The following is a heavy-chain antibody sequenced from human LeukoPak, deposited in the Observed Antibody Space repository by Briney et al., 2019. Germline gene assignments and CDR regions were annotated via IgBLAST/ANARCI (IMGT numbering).Heavy chain of an antibody. D-gene: IGHD2-2*02. Sequence: GASVKVSCKASGYAFTSYGISWVRQAPGQGLEWMGWISGYNGNTNYAQKLQGRVTMTTDTSTSTAYMELRSLRSDDTAVYYCARDGPRYCSSTSCYRDYYGMDVWGQGTTVTVSS. J-gene: IGHJ6*02. CDR2: ISGYNGNT. CDR3: ARDGPRYCSSTSCYRDYYGMDV. V-gene: IGHV1-18*01. CDR1: GYAFTSYG.